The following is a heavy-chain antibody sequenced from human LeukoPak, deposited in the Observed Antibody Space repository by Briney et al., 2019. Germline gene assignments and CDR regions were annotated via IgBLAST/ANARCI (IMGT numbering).Heavy chain of an antibody. V-gene: IGHV3-66*01. D-gene: IGHD4-17*01. Sequence: GGSLRLSCAASGITLSSHYMSWVRQAPGKGLEWVSVIDSGGSTNSSDSVKGSFSVSRDNSKNTLYLQMNSLRVEDTAVYYCARTYGDYDYYYGMDVWGQGTTVTVSS. J-gene: IGHJ6*01. CDR2: IDSGGST. CDR1: GITLSSHY. CDR3: ARTYGDYDYYYGMDV.